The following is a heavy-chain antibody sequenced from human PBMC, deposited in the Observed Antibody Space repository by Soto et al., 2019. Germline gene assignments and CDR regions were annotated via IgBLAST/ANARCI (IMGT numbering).Heavy chain of an antibody. CDR3: ARVMYSSSWYPKYYYDY. J-gene: IGHJ4*01. D-gene: IGHD6-13*01. V-gene: IGHV4-34*01. CDR1: GGSFSGYY. Sequence: QVQLQQWGAGLLKPSETLSLTCAVYGGSFSGYYWSWIRQPPGKVLEWIGEINHSGSTNYNPSLKCRVTISVDTSKNQFSLKLSSATAADTAVYYCARVMYSSSWYPKYYYDYWCHGTLVTVSS. CDR2: INHSGST.